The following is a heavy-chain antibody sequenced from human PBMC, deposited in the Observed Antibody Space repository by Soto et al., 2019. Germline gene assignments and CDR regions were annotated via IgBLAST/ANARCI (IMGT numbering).Heavy chain of an antibody. V-gene: IGHV2-5*02. CDR2: IYWDDDK. CDR3: ALFQSAKNWFDP. Sequence: QITLKESGPTLMKPTQTLTLTCTFSGFSLSTSGVGVGWIRQPPGKALEWLALIYWDDDKRYSPSLKSRLTITKDTSKNQVVLTMTNMDPVDTATYYCALFQSAKNWFDPWGQGTLVTVSS. CDR1: GFSLSTSGVG. J-gene: IGHJ5*02.